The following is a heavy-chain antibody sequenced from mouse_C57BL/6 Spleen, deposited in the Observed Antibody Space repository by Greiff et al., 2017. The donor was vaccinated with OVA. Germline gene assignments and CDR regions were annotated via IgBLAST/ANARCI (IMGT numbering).Heavy chain of an antibody. D-gene: IGHD3-3*01. CDR2: INPGSGGT. V-gene: IGHV1-54*01. CDR1: GYAFTNYL. J-gene: IGHJ4*01. CDR3: ARGGRGLAMDY. Sequence: QVQLQQSGAELVRPGTSVKVSCKASGYAFTNYLIEWVKQRPGQGLEWIGVINPGSGGTNYNEKFKGKATLTADKSSSTAYMQHSSLTSEDSAVYFCARGGRGLAMDYWGQGTSVTVSS.